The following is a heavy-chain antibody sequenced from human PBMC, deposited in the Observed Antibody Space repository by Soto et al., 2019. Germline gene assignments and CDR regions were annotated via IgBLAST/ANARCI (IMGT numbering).Heavy chain of an antibody. J-gene: IGHJ4*02. CDR2: IIPIFGTA. Sequence: SVKVSCKASGGNFSSYAISWVRQAPGQGLEWMGGIIPIFGTANYAQKFQGRVTITADESTSTAYMELSSLRSEDTAVYYCARAGYYDILTGPRTIDYWGQGTLVTVSS. V-gene: IGHV1-69*13. CDR1: GGNFSSYA. D-gene: IGHD3-9*01. CDR3: ARAGYYDILTGPRTIDY.